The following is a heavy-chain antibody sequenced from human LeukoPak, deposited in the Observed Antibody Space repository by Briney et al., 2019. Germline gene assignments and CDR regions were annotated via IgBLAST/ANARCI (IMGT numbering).Heavy chain of an antibody. CDR2: ISGSGGST. J-gene: IGHJ3*01. CDR3: ARAYGSGKGNTFDL. V-gene: IGHV3-23*01. D-gene: IGHD3-10*01. Sequence: GGSLRLSCAASGFTFSSYAMSWVRQAPGKGLEWVSAISGSGGSTYYADSVKGRFTISRDNSKNTLYLQMNSLRAEDTAVYYCARAYGSGKGNTFDLWGQGTMVPVSS. CDR1: GFTFSSYA.